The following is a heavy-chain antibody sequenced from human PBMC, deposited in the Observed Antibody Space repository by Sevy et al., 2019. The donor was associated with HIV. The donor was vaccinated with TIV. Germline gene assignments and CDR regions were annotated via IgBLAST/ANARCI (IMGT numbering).Heavy chain of an antibody. CDR2: ISRSGTTT. CDR3: ASDYDFCRGYTALSYYGLSYYYGMDV. Sequence: GGSLRLSCAASGLNFSKYSFNWVRQAPEKGLEWISHISRSGTTTYYAESVKGRFTVSRDNAKNSLYLQMSSLRDEDTAVYYCASDYDFCRGYTALSYYGLSYYYGMDVWGQGTTVTVSS. D-gene: IGHD3-3*01. J-gene: IGHJ6*02. V-gene: IGHV3-48*02. CDR1: GLNFSKYS.